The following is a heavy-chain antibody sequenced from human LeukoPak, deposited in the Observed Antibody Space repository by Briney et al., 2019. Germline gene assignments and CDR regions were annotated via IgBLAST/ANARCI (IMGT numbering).Heavy chain of an antibody. V-gene: IGHV3-30-3*01. CDR2: ISDDGSNK. CDR1: GFTFSSYA. CDR3: ARASGRFLEWLLYDPLDY. D-gene: IGHD3-3*01. Sequence: GGSLRLSCAASGFTFSSYAMHWVRQAPGKGLEGVAGISDDGSNKYYADSVKGRFTISRDNSKNTLYLQMNSLRAEDTAVYYCARASGRFLEWLLYDPLDYWGQGTLVTVSS. J-gene: IGHJ4*02.